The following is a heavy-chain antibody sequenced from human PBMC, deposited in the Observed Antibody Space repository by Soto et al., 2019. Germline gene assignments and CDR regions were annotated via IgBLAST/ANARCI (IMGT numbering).Heavy chain of an antibody. V-gene: IGHV3-48*03. D-gene: IGHD3-10*01. CDR2: ISTSGSTT. J-gene: IGHJ4*02. Sequence: EVQLVESGGGLVQPGGSLRLSCAVSGFTFSSYEMNWVRQAPGKGLEWVSYISTSGSTTYYADSVKGRLTISRDNAKNPLYLQMNSLRVEETAVYYCARFDGASRGYWGQGTLVTVSS. CDR3: ARFDGASRGY. CDR1: GFTFSSYE.